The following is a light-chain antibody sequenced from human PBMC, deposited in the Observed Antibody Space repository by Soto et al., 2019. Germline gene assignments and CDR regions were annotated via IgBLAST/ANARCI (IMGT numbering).Light chain of an antibody. CDR2: GDS. V-gene: IGLV1-40*01. J-gene: IGLJ1*01. CDR1: SSNSGAGYD. CDR3: QSNDNGLSGSDV. Sequence: QAVLTQPASVSGSPGQSITISCTGSSSNSGAGYDVNWYQQLPETAPKLLIFGDSNRPSGVPDRFSGSKSGTSASLVITGLQADDEADYYCQSNDNGLSGSDVFGTGTKVTVL.